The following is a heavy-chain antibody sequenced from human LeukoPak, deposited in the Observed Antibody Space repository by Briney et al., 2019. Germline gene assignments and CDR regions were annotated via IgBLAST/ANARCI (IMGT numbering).Heavy chain of an antibody. CDR1: GSTFSNYS. CDR3: ARESGYDIDFDY. J-gene: IGHJ4*02. V-gene: IGHV3-21*01. Sequence: GGSLRLSCAASGSTFSNYSLNRVRQAPGKGLEWVSSISSSSSDIYYADSVKGRFTISRDNAKNSLYLQMNSLRAEDTAVYYCARESGYDIDFDYWGQGTLVTVSS. D-gene: IGHD5-12*01. CDR2: ISSSSSDI.